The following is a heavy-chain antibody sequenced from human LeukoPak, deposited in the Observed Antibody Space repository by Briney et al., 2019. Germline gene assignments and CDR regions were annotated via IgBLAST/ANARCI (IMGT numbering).Heavy chain of an antibody. D-gene: IGHD4-17*01. CDR3: ASTVTTRKLNWFDP. Sequence: GASVKVSCKASGYTFTGYYMHWVRQAPGQGLEWMGWINPNSGGTNYAQKFQGRVTMTRDTSISTAYMELSRLRSDDTAVYYCASTVTTRKLNWFDPWGQGTLVTVSS. CDR1: GYTFTGYY. CDR2: INPNSGGT. V-gene: IGHV1-2*02. J-gene: IGHJ5*02.